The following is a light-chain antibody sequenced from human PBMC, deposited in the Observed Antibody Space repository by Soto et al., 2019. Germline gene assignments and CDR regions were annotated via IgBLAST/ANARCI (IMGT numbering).Light chain of an antibody. CDR3: QQSYSTPWT. CDR2: VAS. J-gene: IGKJ1*01. V-gene: IGKV1-39*01. CDR1: QSISRF. Sequence: DIQMTQSPSSLSASVGDRVTVTCRASQSISRFLNWFQQKPEKAPKLLIYVASTLRSGVPSRFSGSGSGTDFTLTISSLQPEDFATYYRQQSYSTPWTFGQGTKVDIK.